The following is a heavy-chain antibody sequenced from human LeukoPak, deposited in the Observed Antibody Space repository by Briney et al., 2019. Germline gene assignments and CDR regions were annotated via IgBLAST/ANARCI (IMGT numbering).Heavy chain of an antibody. CDR2: IYYSGST. V-gene: IGHV4-59*01. CDR1: GASITSYY. Sequence: SETLSLTCTVSGASITSYYWSWIRQPPGKELEWIGYIYYSGSTNYNPSLKSRVTISVDMSKNQFSLKLSSVTAADTAVYYCAXATTAXCTGGIPPNFDYWGQGSLVTVSS. D-gene: IGHD2-8*02. J-gene: IGHJ4*02. CDR3: AXATTAXCTGGIPPNFDY.